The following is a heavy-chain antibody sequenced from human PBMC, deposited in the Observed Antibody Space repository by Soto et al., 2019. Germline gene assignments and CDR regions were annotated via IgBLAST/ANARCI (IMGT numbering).Heavy chain of an antibody. Sequence: QLQLQESGSGLVKPSQTLSLTCVVSGASISSGDYAWNWVRQPPGQGLEWIGYIYTNGGSYYNPSLKSRVTISLDRSQNHFSLRLNSVTAADTALYFCARGDKNNDYYFDHWGQGTLVTVTS. V-gene: IGHV4-30-2*01. J-gene: IGHJ4*02. CDR1: GASISSGDYA. D-gene: IGHD3-16*01. CDR3: ARGDKNNDYYFDH. CDR2: IYTNGGS.